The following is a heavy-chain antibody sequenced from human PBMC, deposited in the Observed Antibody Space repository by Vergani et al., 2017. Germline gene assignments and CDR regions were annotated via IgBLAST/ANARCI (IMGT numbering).Heavy chain of an antibody. Sequence: QVQLQESGPGLVKPSQTLSLTCTVSGGSINSHNYYWSWIRQPAGKGLEWIGRIHTSGSTNYNPSLKSRVTMSEDTSKNQFSLKLTSVTAADTAVYFCARGSCLGGSCYKPPFDCRVQGGLLTVSS. J-gene: IGHJ4*02. CDR2: IHTSGST. CDR1: GGSINSHNYY. V-gene: IGHV4-61*02. D-gene: IGHD2-15*01. CDR3: ARGSCLGGSCYKPPFDC.